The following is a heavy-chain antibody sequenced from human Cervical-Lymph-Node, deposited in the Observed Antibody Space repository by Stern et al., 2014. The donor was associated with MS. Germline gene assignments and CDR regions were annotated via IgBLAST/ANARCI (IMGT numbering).Heavy chain of an antibody. CDR3: ARNRGIAVAVTEDYFDY. V-gene: IGHV3-30*01. CDR2: ISNDGSHK. Sequence: VQLVESGGGVVQPGRSLRLSCAASGFTFSSYGLNWVRQAPGKGPEWVAGISNDGSHKYYADSVKGRFTISRDNSKNTLYLQMNSLRAEDTAVYYCARNRGIAVAVTEDYFDYWGQGTLVTVSS. D-gene: IGHD6-19*01. J-gene: IGHJ4*02. CDR1: GFTFSSYG.